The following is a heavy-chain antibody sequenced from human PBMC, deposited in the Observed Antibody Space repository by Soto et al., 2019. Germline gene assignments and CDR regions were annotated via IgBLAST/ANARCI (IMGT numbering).Heavy chain of an antibody. V-gene: IGHV4-59*11. Sequence: QVQLQESGPGLVKPSETLSLTCNVSGASISSHSWSWIRQSPGKGLEWIGYMSNRGSTYSNPSLKSRVTISIESSKNQFSLNLRSVTSADTAVYYCARIGSSGWQQVSYFDPWGQGTLVTVSS. CDR1: GASISSHS. CDR3: ARIGSSGWQQVSYFDP. D-gene: IGHD6-19*01. J-gene: IGHJ4*02. CDR2: MSNRGST.